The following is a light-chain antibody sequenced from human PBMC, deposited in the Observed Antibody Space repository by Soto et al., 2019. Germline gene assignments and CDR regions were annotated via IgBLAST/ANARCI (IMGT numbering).Light chain of an antibody. Sequence: EIVLTQSPGTLSLSPGERATLSCRASQSVSSSYLAWYQQKPGQAPRLLIYGASSRATGIPDRFSGSGSGTDFTLTITRLETEDFAGYYCQQYGSSPPKYTFGQGTKLEIK. CDR2: GAS. CDR3: QQYGSSPPKYT. V-gene: IGKV3-20*01. CDR1: QSVSSSY. J-gene: IGKJ2*01.